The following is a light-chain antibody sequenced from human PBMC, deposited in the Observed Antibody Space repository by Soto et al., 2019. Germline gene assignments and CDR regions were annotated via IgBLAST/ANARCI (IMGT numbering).Light chain of an antibody. V-gene: IGKV4-1*01. CDR1: QSVSSSY. J-gene: IGKJ2*01. CDR3: QQYYSTPYT. CDR2: WAS. Sequence: EIVLTQSPGTLSLSPGERATLSCRASQSVSSSYLAWYQQKPGQPPKLLIYWASTRESGVPDRFSGSGSGTDFTLTISSLQAEDVAVYYCQQYYSTPYTFGQGTKLESK.